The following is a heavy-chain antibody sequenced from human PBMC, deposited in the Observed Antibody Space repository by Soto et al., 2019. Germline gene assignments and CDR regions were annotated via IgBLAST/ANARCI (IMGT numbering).Heavy chain of an antibody. V-gene: IGHV3-13*01. J-gene: IGHJ6*02. CDR3: ARGSVRYFDWSPHYYGMDV. Sequence: GGSLRLSCAASGFTFSSYDMHWVRQATGKGLEWVSAIGTAGDTYYPGSVKGRFTISRENAKNSLYLQMNSLRAGDTAVYYCARGSVRYFDWSPHYYGMDVWGQGTTVNVSS. CDR2: IGTAGDT. CDR1: GFTFSSYD. D-gene: IGHD3-9*01.